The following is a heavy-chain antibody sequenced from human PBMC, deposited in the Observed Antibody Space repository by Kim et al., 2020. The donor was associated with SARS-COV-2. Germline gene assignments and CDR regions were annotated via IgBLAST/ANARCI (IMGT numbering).Heavy chain of an antibody. CDR3: AKDRGFMDYYYYMDV. D-gene: IGHD3-10*01. Sequence: GGSLRLSCAASGFTFDDYAMHWVRQAPGKGLEWVSLISGDGGSTYYADSVKGRFTISRDHSKNSLYLQMNSLRTEDTALYYCAKDRGFMDYYYYMDVWGKGTTVTVSS. CDR1: GFTFDDYA. CDR2: ISGDGGST. V-gene: IGHV3-43*02. J-gene: IGHJ6*03.